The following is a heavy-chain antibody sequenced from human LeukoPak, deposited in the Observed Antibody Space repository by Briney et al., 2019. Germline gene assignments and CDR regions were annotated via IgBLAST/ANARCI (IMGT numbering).Heavy chain of an antibody. CDR3: ACSRCRTTRCYGVNWFDP. CDR2: INPNSGGT. J-gene: IGHJ5*02. CDR1: GYTFTGYD. Sequence: ASVKVSCKASGYTFTGYDMHWVRQAPGQGLEWMGWINPNSGGTNYAQKFQGRVTMTIDTSISTAYMELSRLNSDATAFYYCACSRCRTTRCYGVNWFDPWGQGTLVTVSS. V-gene: IGHV1-2*02. D-gene: IGHD2-2*01.